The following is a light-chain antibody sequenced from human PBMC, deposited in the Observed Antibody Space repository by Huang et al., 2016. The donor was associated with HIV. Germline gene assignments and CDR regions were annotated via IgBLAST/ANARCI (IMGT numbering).Light chain of an antibody. Sequence: DIQMTQSPSSLSASVGDRVTITCRVSQSISSYLNWYQQTPGKAPKLLIYAASSLQSGVPSKFSGSGSGTDFTLTISSLQPEDFATYYCQQSYSTPTFGGGTKVEIK. CDR1: QSISSY. V-gene: IGKV1-39*01. CDR2: AAS. J-gene: IGKJ4*01. CDR3: QQSYSTPT.